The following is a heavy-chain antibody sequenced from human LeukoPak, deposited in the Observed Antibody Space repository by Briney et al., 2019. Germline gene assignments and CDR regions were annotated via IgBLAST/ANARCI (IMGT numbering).Heavy chain of an antibody. J-gene: IGHJ4*02. CDR1: NGYISNSNFY. CDR2: IFYDGSS. CDR3: ARTRYYYNSRSYGAPYYFDY. D-gene: IGHD3-10*01. V-gene: IGHV4-39*01. Sequence: PSETLSLTCTVSNGYISNSNFYWGWIRQPPGKGLEWIGSIFYDGSSDYNPSLKSRVTISVDTSKNQFSLRVNSVTAADTAVYYCARTRYYYNSRSYGAPYYFDYWGQGTLVTVSS.